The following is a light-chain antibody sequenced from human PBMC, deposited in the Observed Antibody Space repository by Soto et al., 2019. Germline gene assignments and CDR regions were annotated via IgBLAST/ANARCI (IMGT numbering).Light chain of an antibody. V-gene: IGKV1-33*01. CDR1: QDINNF. Sequence: DIPMTQSPSSLSASVGDRVTITCQASQDINNFLNWYQQKPGKAPKLLIYGASNLETGVPSRFSGRGSGTDFTFTITNLQPDDFATYYCQQYDSLAQCTFGGGTKVEIE. CDR2: GAS. J-gene: IGKJ4*01. CDR3: QQYDSLAQCT.